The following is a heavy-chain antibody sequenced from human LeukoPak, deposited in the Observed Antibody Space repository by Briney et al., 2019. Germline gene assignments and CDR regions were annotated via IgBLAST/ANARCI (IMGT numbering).Heavy chain of an antibody. D-gene: IGHD2-2*01. CDR1: GYTFTGYY. CDR2: IIPIFGTA. Sequence: SVKVSCKASGYTFTGYYIHWVRQAPGQGLEGMGGIIPIFGTANYAQKFQGRVTITADKSTSTAYMELSSLRSEDTAVYYCARSRLIGYCSSTSCYAFDIWGQGTMVTVSS. CDR3: ARSRLIGYCSSTSCYAFDI. J-gene: IGHJ3*02. V-gene: IGHV1-69*06.